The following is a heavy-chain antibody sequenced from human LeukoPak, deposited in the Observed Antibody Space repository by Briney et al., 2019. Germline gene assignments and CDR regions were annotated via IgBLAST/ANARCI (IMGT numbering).Heavy chain of an antibody. V-gene: IGHV3-23*01. Sequence: PGGSLRLSCAASGFTFSSYAMSWVRQAPGKGLEWVSAISGSGGSTYYADSVKGRFTISRDNSKNSLYLQMNSLRAEDTAVYYCARISALSRYSYGPPFDYWGQGTLVTVSS. CDR2: ISGSGGST. CDR3: ARISALSRYSYGPPFDY. CDR1: GFTFSSYA. D-gene: IGHD5-18*01. J-gene: IGHJ4*02.